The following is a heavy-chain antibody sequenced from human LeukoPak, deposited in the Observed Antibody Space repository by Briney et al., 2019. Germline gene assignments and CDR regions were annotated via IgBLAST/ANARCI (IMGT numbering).Heavy chain of an antibody. V-gene: IGHV1-69*13. CDR2: IIPIFGTA. Sequence: ASVKVSCKASGGTFISYAISWVRQAPGQGLEWMGGIIPIFGTANYAQKFQGRVTITADESTSTAYMELSSLRSEDTAVYYCASTPLGYCSGGSCYYFDYWGRGTLVTVSS. CDR3: ASTPLGYCSGGSCYYFDY. J-gene: IGHJ4*02. D-gene: IGHD2-15*01. CDR1: GGTFISYA.